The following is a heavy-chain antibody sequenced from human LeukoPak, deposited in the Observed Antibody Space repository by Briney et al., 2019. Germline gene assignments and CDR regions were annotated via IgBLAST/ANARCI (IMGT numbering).Heavy chain of an antibody. CDR2: IKQDGSEK. J-gene: IGHJ4*02. CDR1: GFTFGDYA. V-gene: IGHV3-7*01. Sequence: GGSLRLSCTASGFTFGDYAMSWVRQAPGKGLEWVANIKQDGSEKYYVDSVKGRFTISRDNAKNSLYLQMNSLRAEDTAVYYCARDQWLFDYWGQGTLVTVSS. D-gene: IGHD6-19*01. CDR3: ARDQWLFDY.